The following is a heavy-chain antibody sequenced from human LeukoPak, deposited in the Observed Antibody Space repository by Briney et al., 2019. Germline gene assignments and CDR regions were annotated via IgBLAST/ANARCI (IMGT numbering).Heavy chain of an antibody. CDR1: GGSFSSYY. Sequence: SETLSLTCTVSGGSFSSYYWSRIRQPPGKGLEWLGYIYYSGSTNYNPSLKNRVTISVDTSKNQLSLKLRSVTAADTAVYYCARFVPYCSSTSCYTSYCYHGMEVWGQGNTVTASS. V-gene: IGHV4-59*01. CDR3: ARFVPYCSSTSCYTSYCYHGMEV. D-gene: IGHD2-2*02. CDR2: IYYSGST. J-gene: IGHJ6*02.